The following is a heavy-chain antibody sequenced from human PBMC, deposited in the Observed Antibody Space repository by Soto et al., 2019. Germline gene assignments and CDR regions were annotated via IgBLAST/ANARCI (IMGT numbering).Heavy chain of an antibody. V-gene: IGHV2-5*02. CDR3: AHRATMTIFGLIIDNGIWFDP. D-gene: IGHD3-3*01. CDR2: IYGDGDK. Sequence: QINLIESGPTLVKPTQTLTLTCTFSGFSLSTSGAAVGWARQPPGRAREWLALIYGDGDKRYNASLGNRLTITKDTSMNQVVLTLTNVDPADTATYYCAHRATMTIFGLIIDNGIWFDPWGQGTRVIVSS. CDR1: GFSLSTSGAA. J-gene: IGHJ5*02.